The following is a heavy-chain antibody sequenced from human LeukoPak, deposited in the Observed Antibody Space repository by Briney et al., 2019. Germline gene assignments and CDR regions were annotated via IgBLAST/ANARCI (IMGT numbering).Heavy chain of an antibody. V-gene: IGHV1-18*01. J-gene: IGHJ6*04. CDR1: GYTFTSYG. CDR3: AGIPVFGVVLHQEPV. CDR2: ISPCNSNT. D-gene: IGHD3-3*01. Sequence: ASVKVSCKASGYTFTSYGISWVRQAPGQGLEWMGWISPCNSNTYYAQNLQGRVTMTTDTSTSTTYMELRSLRSDDTAVYYCAGIPVFGVVLHQEPVWGKGTTVTVSS.